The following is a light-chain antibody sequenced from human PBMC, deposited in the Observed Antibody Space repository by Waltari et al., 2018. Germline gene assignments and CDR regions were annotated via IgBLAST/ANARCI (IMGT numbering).Light chain of an antibody. V-gene: IGKV4-1*01. J-gene: IGKJ3*01. Sequence: DIVMTQPPDSLAVSLGERATINCKSSQSVLYSSDNKNYLAWYQQKPGRPPKLLIYWASTRESGVPDRFSGSVSGTDFALTISSLQAEDVAIYYCQQYYATPPTFGPGTKVDIK. CDR1: QSVLYSSDNKNY. CDR2: WAS. CDR3: QQYYATPPT.